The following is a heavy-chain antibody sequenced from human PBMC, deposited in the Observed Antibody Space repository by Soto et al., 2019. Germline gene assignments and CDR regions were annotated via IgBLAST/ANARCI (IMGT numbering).Heavy chain of an antibody. D-gene: IGHD2-2*01. CDR1: GFTFSSYG. CDR3: ANIGGFCSSSSCYVGRGIYYYYGMDF. J-gene: IGHJ6*01. CDR2: ISYDGSNK. Sequence: PGGSLRLSCAASGFTFSSYGMHWVRQAPGKGLEWVAVISYDGSNKYYADSVKGRFTISRDNSKNTLYLQMNSLRAEDTAVYYCANIGGFCSSSSCYVGRGIYYYYGMDFWGQGTTVTVSS. V-gene: IGHV3-30*18.